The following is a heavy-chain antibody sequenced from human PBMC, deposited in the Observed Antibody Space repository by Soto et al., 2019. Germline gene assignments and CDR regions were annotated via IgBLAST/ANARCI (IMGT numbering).Heavy chain of an antibody. J-gene: IGHJ4*02. Sequence: QVQLVQSGAEVKKPGASVKVSCKASGYTFTSYGISWVRQAPGQGLEWMGWISAYNGNTNYAQKLQGRITMTTDTSTSTAYMELRGLRSDDTAVYYCAREYCSGGSCQYYFDYWGQGTLVTVSS. V-gene: IGHV1-18*01. CDR3: AREYCSGGSCQYYFDY. CDR1: GYTFTSYG. D-gene: IGHD2-15*01. CDR2: ISAYNGNT.